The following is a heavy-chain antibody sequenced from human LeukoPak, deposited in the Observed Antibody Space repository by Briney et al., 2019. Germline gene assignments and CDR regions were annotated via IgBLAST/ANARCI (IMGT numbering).Heavy chain of an antibody. D-gene: IGHD6-19*01. CDR2: IYSGGST. J-gene: IGHJ6*02. V-gene: IGHV3-53*01. CDR1: GFTVSSNY. CDR3: ARSYSSGWSKGYYGMDV. Sequence: GGSLRLSCAASGFTVSSNYMSWVRQAPGKGLEWVSVIYSGGSTYYADSVKGRFTISRDNSKNTLYLQMNSLRAEDTAVYYCARSYSSGWSKGYYGMDVWGQGTTVTVSS.